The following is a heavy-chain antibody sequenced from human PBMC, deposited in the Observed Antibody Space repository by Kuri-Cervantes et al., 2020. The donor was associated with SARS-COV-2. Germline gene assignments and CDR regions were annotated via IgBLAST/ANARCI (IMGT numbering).Heavy chain of an antibody. CDR3: ARVGGVKYSSGWYGPGAFDP. CDR1: GYTFINHG. V-gene: IGHV1-18*04. Sequence: ASVKVSCKTSGYTFINHGISWVRQAPGQGLEWMGWISGYNGNTNHAHKFQGRVTMTTDTSASTAYMELRSLRSEDTAVYYCARVGGVKYSSGWYGPGAFDPWGQGTLVTVSS. CDR2: ISGYNGNT. J-gene: IGHJ5*02. D-gene: IGHD6-19*01.